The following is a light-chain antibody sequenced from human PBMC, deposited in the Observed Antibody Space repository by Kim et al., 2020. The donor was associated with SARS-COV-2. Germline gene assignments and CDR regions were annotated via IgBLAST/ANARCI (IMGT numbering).Light chain of an antibody. J-gene: IGKJ1*01. CDR3: QEYDSVPWT. Sequence: ASVGARVTITCRASQGITDHLAWYLQKPGKVTKLLIYDASNLHSGVPSRFSGSGAATDFTLTISSLQPEDVATYYCQEYDSVPWTFGQGTKVEIK. CDR2: DAS. CDR1: QGITDH. V-gene: IGKV1-27*01.